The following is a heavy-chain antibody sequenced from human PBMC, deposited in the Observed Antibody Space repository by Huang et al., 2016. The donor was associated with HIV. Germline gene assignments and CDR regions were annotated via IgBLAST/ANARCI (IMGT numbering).Heavy chain of an antibody. CDR3: ARGDYYDSSGYHPGYFDY. J-gene: IGHJ4*02. CDR2: IRNDGRKK. Sequence: VQLIESGGGVVQPGKSLRLSCATSGFFLSNYGLHWVRQAPGKGLKWVAFIRNDGRKKNYADSVRGRFTVGRDNGNNTLFLQMRSLGVDDTAVYYCARGDYYDSSGYHPGYFDYWGQGILVTVSS. D-gene: IGHD3-22*01. CDR1: GFFLSNYG. V-gene: IGHV3-33*04.